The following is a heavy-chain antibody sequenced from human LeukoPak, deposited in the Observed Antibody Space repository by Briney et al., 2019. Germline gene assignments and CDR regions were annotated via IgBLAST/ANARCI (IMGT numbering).Heavy chain of an antibody. CDR1: GFTFSSYA. Sequence: GGSLRLSCAASGFTFSSYAMSWVRQAPGKGLEWVSAISGSGGSTYYADSVKGRFTVSRDNAKNSLYLQMNSLRAEDTAVYYCARHEPVCERSGYDYFDYWGQGTLVTVSS. CDR3: ARHEPVCERSGYDYFDY. CDR2: ISGSGGST. V-gene: IGHV3-23*01. J-gene: IGHJ4*02. D-gene: IGHD3-3*01.